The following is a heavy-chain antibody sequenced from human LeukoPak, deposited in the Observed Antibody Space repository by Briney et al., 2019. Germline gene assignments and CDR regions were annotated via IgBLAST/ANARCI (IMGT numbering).Heavy chain of an antibody. CDR2: INHSGST. CDR1: GGSFSGYY. J-gene: IGHJ5*02. V-gene: IGHV4-34*01. CDR3: VGGARDIIVVPAAKPWFDP. Sequence: SETLSLTCAVYGGSFSGYYWSWIRQPPGKGLEWIGEINHSGSTNYNPSLKSRVTISVDTSKNQFSLKLSSVTAADTAVYYCVGGARDIIVVPAAKPWFDPWGQGTLVTVSS. D-gene: IGHD2-2*01.